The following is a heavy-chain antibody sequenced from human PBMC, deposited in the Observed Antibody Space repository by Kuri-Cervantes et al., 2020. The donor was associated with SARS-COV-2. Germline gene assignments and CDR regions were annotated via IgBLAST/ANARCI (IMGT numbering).Heavy chain of an antibody. CDR2: ISYDGSNK. V-gene: IGHV3-30-3*01. CDR3: AREGELGYFDY. J-gene: IGHJ4*02. CDR1: GFTFSSYA. D-gene: IGHD7-27*01. Sequence: GGSLRLSCAASGFTFSSYAMHWVRQAPGKGLEWVAVISYDGSNKYYADSVKGRFTISRDNSKNTLYLQMNSLRAEDTAVYYCAREGELGYFDYWGQGTLVTVSS.